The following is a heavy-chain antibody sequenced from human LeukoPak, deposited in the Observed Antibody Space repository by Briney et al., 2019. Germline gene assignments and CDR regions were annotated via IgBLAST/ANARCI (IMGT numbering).Heavy chain of an antibody. D-gene: IGHD6-13*01. V-gene: IGHV3-30-3*01. CDR2: ISYDGSNK. Sequence: GGSLRLSCAASGITFSSYAMHWVRQAPGKGLEWVAVISYDGSNKYYADSVKGRFTISRDNSKNTLYLQMNSLRAEDTAVYYCARECTGGYRSSWYSPLLYWGERTLVSVSS. CDR1: GITFSSYA. J-gene: IGHJ4*02. CDR3: ARECTGGYRSSWYSPLLY.